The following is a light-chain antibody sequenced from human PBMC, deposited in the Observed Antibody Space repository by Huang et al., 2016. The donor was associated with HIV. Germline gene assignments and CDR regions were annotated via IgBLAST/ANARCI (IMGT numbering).Light chain of an antibody. V-gene: IGKV3-15*01. CDR2: GAS. J-gene: IGKJ3*01. CDR1: QSVSTN. Sequence: ETVMTLFPATLSVSPGEEVTLSCRASQSVSTNLAWYQQKPGQAPRLLIYGASTRATGIPARFSGSGSGTDFTLTISSLQSEDFAVYYCQHYNKWPLTCAPGTKVDIK. CDR3: QHYNKWPLT.